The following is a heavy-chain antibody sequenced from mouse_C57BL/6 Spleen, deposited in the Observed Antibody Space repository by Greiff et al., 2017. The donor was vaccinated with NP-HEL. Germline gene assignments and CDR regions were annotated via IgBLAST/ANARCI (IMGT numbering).Heavy chain of an antibody. CDR2: IYPRDGST. D-gene: IGHD1-1*01. Sequence: QVQLQQPGAELVKPGASVKLSCKASGYTFTSYWMHWVKQRPEQGLEWIGYIYPRDGSTKYNEKFKGKATLTADKSSSTAYMQLNSLTSEDSAVYFCARRGDYYGSSYNFDVWGTGTTVTVSS. V-gene: IGHV1S12*01. CDR1: GYTFTSYW. CDR3: ARRGDYYGSSYNFDV. J-gene: IGHJ1*03.